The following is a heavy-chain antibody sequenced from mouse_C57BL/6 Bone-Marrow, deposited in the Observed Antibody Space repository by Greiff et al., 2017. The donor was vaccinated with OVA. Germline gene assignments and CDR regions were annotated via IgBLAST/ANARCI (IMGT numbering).Heavy chain of an antibody. Sequence: VQLQQSGPELVKPGASVKISCKASGYTFTDYYINWVKQRPGQGLEWIGWIFPGSGSTYYNEKFKGKATLTVDKSSSTAYMLLSNLTSEDSAVYFCARGDYYGNYGGWGQGTTLTVSS. CDR3: ARGDYYGNYGG. D-gene: IGHD2-1*01. CDR1: GYTFTDYY. CDR2: IFPGSGST. V-gene: IGHV1-75*01. J-gene: IGHJ2*01.